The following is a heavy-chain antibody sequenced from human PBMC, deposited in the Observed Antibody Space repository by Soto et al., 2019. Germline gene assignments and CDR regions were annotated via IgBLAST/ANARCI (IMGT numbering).Heavy chain of an antibody. CDR1: GFTFSSYE. CDR2: ISSSGSTI. D-gene: IGHD5-12*01. Sequence: VGSLRLSCAASGFTFSSYEMNWVRQAPGKGLEWVSYISSSGSTIYYADSVKGRFTISRDNAKNSLYLQMNSLRAEDTAVYYCARDRGGVATIYDAYYYGMDVWGQGTTVTVSS. J-gene: IGHJ6*02. V-gene: IGHV3-48*03. CDR3: ARDRGGVATIYDAYYYGMDV.